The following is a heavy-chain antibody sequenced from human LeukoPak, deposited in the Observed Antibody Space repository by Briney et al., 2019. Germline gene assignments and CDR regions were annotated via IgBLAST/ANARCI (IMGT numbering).Heavy chain of an antibody. CDR3: ARDPPVSSGWSQNFFDY. Sequence: GGSLRLSCAPSGFTFNTYAMHWVRQAPGKGLEWVAVISYDGSNRNYGDSVKGRFTISRDNSKNTLYLEMSSLRPEDTAVYYCARDPPVSSGWSQNFFDYWGEGTLVTVSS. D-gene: IGHD6-19*01. V-gene: IGHV3-30*04. CDR2: ISYDGSNR. J-gene: IGHJ4*02. CDR1: GFTFNTYA.